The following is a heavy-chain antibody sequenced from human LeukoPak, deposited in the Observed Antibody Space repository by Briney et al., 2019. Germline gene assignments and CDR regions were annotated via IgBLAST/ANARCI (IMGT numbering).Heavy chain of an antibody. Sequence: GGSLRLSCAASGFTFSSYGMHWVRQAPGKGLEWVAFIRYDGSNKYCADSVKGRFTISRDNSKNTLYLQMNSLRAEDTAVYYCAKSEITSVALDYWGQGTLVTVSS. J-gene: IGHJ4*02. CDR1: GFTFSSYG. CDR3: AKSEITSVALDY. V-gene: IGHV3-30*02. D-gene: IGHD6-19*01. CDR2: IRYDGSNK.